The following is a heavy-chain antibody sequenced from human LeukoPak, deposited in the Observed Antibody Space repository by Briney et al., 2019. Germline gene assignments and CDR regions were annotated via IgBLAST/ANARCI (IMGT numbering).Heavy chain of an antibody. CDR2: IRYDGSSK. J-gene: IGHJ6*03. V-gene: IGHV3-30*02. CDR1: AAIFSSNA. D-gene: IGHD5-24*01. CDR3: AKTPRNYPPGHMDV. Sequence: GSLRLPCTASAAIFSSNAMHWVRQAPGKGLEWVAFIRYDGSSKYYADSVKGRFTISRDTSKNTSYLQMNSLRLEDTALYYCAKTPRNYPPGHMDVWGKGTTVTISS.